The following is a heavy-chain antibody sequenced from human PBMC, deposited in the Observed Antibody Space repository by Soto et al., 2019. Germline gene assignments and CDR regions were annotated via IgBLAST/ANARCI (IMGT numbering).Heavy chain of an antibody. CDR1: GFTFSSYG. V-gene: IGHV3-33*01. Sequence: GGSLRLSCAASGFTFSSYGMHWVRQAPGKGLEWVAVIWYDGSNKYYADSVKGRFTISRDNSKNTLYLQMNSLRAEDTAVYYCARAPGGYYGSGSYYSIRYYYYGMDVWGQGTTVTVSS. CDR2: IWYDGSNK. CDR3: ARAPGGYYGSGSYYSIRYYYYGMDV. D-gene: IGHD3-10*01. J-gene: IGHJ6*02.